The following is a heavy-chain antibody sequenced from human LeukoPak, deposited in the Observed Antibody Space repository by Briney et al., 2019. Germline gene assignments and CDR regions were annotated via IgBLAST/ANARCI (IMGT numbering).Heavy chain of an antibody. V-gene: IGHV1-69*13. CDR1: GYTFTSYG. J-gene: IGHJ4*02. D-gene: IGHD5-24*01. CDR2: IIPIFGTA. CDR3: ARSRDGYNFYFDY. Sequence: GASVKVSCKASGYTFTSYGISWVRQAPGQGLEWMGGIIPIFGTANYAQKFQGRVTITADESTSTAYMELSSLRSEDTAVYYCARSRDGYNFYFDYWGQGTLVTVSS.